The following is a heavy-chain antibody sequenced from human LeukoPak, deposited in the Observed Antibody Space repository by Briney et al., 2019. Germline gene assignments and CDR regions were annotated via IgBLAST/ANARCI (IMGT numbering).Heavy chain of an antibody. CDR3: AHSYYDFWSGYYSVYNWFDP. J-gene: IGHJ5*02. Sequence: SGPTLVNPTQTLTLTCTFSGFSLNTSGVGLAWIRQPPGKALEWLAPIYWDDDKRYSPSLKSRLTITKDTSKNQVVLTMTNMDPVDTATYYCAHSYYDFWSGYYSVYNWFDPWGQGTLVTVSS. D-gene: IGHD3-3*01. CDR2: IYWDDDK. V-gene: IGHV2-5*02. CDR1: GFSLNTSGVG.